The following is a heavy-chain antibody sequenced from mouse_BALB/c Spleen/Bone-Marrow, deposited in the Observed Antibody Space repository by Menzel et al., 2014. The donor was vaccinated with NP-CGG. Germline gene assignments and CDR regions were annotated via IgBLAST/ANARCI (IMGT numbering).Heavy chain of an antibody. V-gene: IGHV3-6*02. CDR1: GYSITSSYY. CDR2: ISYDGIN. Sequence: DVKLQESGPGLVKPSQSLSLTCSVTGYSITSSYYWNWIRQFPGNKLEWMGYISYDGINNYNPSLKNRISITRDTSKNQFFLRLNSVTTEDTATYYCAALWSEGYYFDNWGQGTTVTVSS. CDR3: AALWSEGYYFDN. J-gene: IGHJ2*01.